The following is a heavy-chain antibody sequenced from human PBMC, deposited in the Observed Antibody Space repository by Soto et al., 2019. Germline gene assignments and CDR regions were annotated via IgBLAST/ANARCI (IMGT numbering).Heavy chain of an antibody. V-gene: IGHV1-69*02. Sequence: QVQLVQSGAEVKKPGSSVKVSCKASGGTFSSYTISWVRQAPGQGLEWMGRFIPILGIANYAQKFQGRVTITADKSTSTAYMELSSLRSEDTAVYYCARLVGYCGGDCYPTDPWGQGTLVTVSS. CDR2: FIPILGIA. CDR1: GGTFSSYT. J-gene: IGHJ5*02. D-gene: IGHD2-21*02. CDR3: ARLVGYCGGDCYPTDP.